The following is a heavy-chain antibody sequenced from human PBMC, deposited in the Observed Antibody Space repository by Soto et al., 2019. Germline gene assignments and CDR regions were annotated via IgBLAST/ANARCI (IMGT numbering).Heavy chain of an antibody. CDR1: GGSISSSSYY. J-gene: IGHJ4*02. Sequence: QLQLQESGPGLVKPSETLSLTCTVSGGSISSSSYYWGWIRQPPGKGLEWIGSIYYSGSTYYNPSLKSRVTISVDTSKNQFSLKLSSVTAADTAVYYCARLYSSSWYGAYWGQGTLVTVSS. D-gene: IGHD6-13*01. V-gene: IGHV4-39*01. CDR3: ARLYSSSWYGAY. CDR2: IYYSGST.